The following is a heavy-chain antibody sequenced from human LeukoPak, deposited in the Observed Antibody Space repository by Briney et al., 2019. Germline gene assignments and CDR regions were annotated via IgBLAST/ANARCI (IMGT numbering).Heavy chain of an antibody. D-gene: IGHD6-6*01. V-gene: IGHV3-53*01. Sequence: PGGSLRLSCAASGFTFSSNYMSWVRQAPGKGLEWVSVIYSGGSTYYADSVKGRFTTSRDNSKNTVFLQMNSLRAEDTAVYFCARGPLNEYSSSSGYYYYGVDVWGQGTTVTVSS. CDR1: GFTFSSNY. CDR2: IYSGGST. CDR3: ARGPLNEYSSSSGYYYYGVDV. J-gene: IGHJ6*02.